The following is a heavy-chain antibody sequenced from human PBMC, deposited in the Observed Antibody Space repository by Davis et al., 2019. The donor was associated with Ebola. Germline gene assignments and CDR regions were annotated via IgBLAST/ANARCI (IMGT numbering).Heavy chain of an antibody. J-gene: IGHJ6*02. CDR1: GYTFTGYY. CDR2: INPNSGGT. V-gene: IGHV1-2*04. CDR3: AREDIVVVVAATQGINYYGMDV. Sequence: ASVKVSCKASGYTFTGYYMHWVRQAPGQGLEWMGWINPNSGGTNYAQKFQGWVTMTRDTSISTAYMELSRLRSEDTAVYYCAREDIVVVVAATQGINYYGMDVWGQGTTVTVSS. D-gene: IGHD2-15*01.